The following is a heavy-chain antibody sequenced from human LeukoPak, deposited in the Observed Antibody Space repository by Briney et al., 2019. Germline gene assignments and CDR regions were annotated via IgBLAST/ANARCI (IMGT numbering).Heavy chain of an antibody. CDR1: GYTFTSYI. V-gene: IGHV1-18*04. CDR3: ALVNRPHDDY. CDR2: ISTYNGNT. Sequence: GASVKVSCKASGYTFTSYIINWVRQAPGQGLEYMGWISTYNGNTNYVQKFQGRVTMTTDTSTGTAYMELTSLRSDDTAVYYCALVNRPHDDYWGQGTLVTVSS. J-gene: IGHJ4*02. D-gene: IGHD3-9*01.